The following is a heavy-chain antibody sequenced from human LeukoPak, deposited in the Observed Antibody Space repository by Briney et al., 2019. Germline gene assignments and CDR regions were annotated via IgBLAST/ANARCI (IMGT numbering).Heavy chain of an antibody. CDR1: GFCFNSYG. V-gene: IGHV3-30*18. Sequence: PGGSLRLSCVGTGFCFNSYGMHWVRQAPGKGLEWVAVVSFDGYNKYYADSVMGRFTISRDNPGRSVHLQMNSLTSEDTAVYFCAKTQRLIDFFDSWGQGILVTVSP. CDR3: AKTQRLIDFFDS. J-gene: IGHJ4*02. D-gene: IGHD1-1*01. CDR2: VSFDGYNK.